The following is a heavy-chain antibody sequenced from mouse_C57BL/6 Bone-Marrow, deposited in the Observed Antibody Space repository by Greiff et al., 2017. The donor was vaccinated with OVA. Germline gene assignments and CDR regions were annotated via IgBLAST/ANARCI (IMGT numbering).Heavy chain of an antibody. CDR3: EREGWLLQAMDY. D-gene: IGHD2-3*01. CDR2: IYPRSGNT. V-gene: IGHV1-81*01. J-gene: IGHJ4*01. Sequence: QVQLQQSGAELARPGASVKLSCKASGYTFTSYGISWVKQSTGQGLEWIGKIYPRSGNTYYNEKFKGKATLTADKSSSTAYMELRSLTSEDSAVYFCEREGWLLQAMDYWGQGTTLTVSS. CDR1: GYTFTSYG.